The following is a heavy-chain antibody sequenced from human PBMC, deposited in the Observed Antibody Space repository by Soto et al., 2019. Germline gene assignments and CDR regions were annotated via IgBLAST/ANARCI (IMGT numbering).Heavy chain of an antibody. CDR3: ARVRGSYEHSNYYYYYGMDV. CDR1: GYTFTSYG. Sequence: QVQLVQSGAEVKKPGASVKVSCKASGYTFTSYGISWVRQAPGQGLEWMGWISAYNGNTNYAQKLQGRVTMTTDTSTSTAYMELRSLRSDDTAVYYCARVRGSYEHSNYYYYYGMDVWGQGTTVTVSS. D-gene: IGHD1-26*01. V-gene: IGHV1-18*01. J-gene: IGHJ6*02. CDR2: ISAYNGNT.